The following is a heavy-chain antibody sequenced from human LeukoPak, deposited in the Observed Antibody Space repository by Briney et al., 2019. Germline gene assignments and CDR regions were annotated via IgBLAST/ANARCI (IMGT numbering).Heavy chain of an antibody. J-gene: IGHJ3*02. D-gene: IGHD2-2*02. Sequence: ASVKVSCKASGYTFTGYYMHWVRQAPGQGLEWMGWINPNSGGTNYAQKFQGRVTMTRDTSISTAYMELSRLRSDDTAVYYCARSTQGVCSSTSCYTHDAFDIWGQGTMVTVSS. CDR1: GYTFTGYY. V-gene: IGHV1-2*02. CDR3: ARSTQGVCSSTSCYTHDAFDI. CDR2: INPNSGGT.